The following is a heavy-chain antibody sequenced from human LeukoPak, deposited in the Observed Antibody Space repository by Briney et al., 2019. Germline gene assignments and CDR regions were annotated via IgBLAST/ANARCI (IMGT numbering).Heavy chain of an antibody. Sequence: GSLRLSCAASGFTVNSNYMTWVRQAPGKGLEWIGEINHSGSTNYNPSLKSRVTISVDTSKNQFSLKLSSVTAADTAVYYCARGRGDLTAYYYFDYWGQGTLVTVSS. CDR3: ARGRGDLTAYYYFDY. CDR2: INHSGST. CDR1: GFTVNSNY. D-gene: IGHD3-9*01. J-gene: IGHJ4*02. V-gene: IGHV4-34*01.